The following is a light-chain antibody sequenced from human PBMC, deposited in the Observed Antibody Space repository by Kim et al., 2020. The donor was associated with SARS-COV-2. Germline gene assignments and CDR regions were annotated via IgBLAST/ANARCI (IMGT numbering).Light chain of an antibody. Sequence: SASVGDRVTITCRASQSISSYLIWYQQKPGKAPQLLIYAASSLQSGVPSRFSGSGSGTDFTLTISSLQPEDFATYYCQQSYSTPLTFGGGTKVEI. CDR3: QQSYSTPLT. CDR2: AAS. CDR1: QSISSY. J-gene: IGKJ4*01. V-gene: IGKV1-39*01.